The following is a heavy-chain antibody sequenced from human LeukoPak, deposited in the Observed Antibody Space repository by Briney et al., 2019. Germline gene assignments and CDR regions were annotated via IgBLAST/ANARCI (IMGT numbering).Heavy chain of an antibody. Sequence: GGSLRLSCAASGFTFSSYGMHWVRQAPGKGLEWVAVISYDGSNKYYADSVKGRFTISRDNSKNTLYLQVNSLRAEDTAVYYCAKDVSSSSPGDGMDVWGQGTTVIVSS. J-gene: IGHJ6*02. D-gene: IGHD6-6*01. V-gene: IGHV3-30*18. CDR2: ISYDGSNK. CDR1: GFTFSSYG. CDR3: AKDVSSSSPGDGMDV.